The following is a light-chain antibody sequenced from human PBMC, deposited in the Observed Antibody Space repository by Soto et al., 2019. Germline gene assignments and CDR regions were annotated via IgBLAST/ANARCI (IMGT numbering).Light chain of an antibody. V-gene: IGLV2-14*01. Sequence: QSALTQPASVSGSPGQSITISCTGTSSDVGGYNYVSWYQQYPGKAPKLMIYEVSNRPSGVSNRFSGSKSGNTASLTISGLQAEDEADYYCSSYTSSSTLSYVFGTGTKLTVL. CDR3: SSYTSSSTLSYV. J-gene: IGLJ1*01. CDR2: EVS. CDR1: SSDVGGYNY.